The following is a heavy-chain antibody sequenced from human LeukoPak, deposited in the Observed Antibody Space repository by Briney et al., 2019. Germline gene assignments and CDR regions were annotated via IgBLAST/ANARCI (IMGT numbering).Heavy chain of an antibody. J-gene: IGHJ4*02. CDR1: GGSISSDY. V-gene: IGHV4-59*01. CDR3: ARGPRTSYDSSGYPQYYFDY. CDR2: IYYSGST. Sequence: PSETLSLTCTVSGGSISSDYWSWIRQPPGKGLEWVGDIYYSGSTNYNPSLKSRVTISVDTSKNQFSLKLSSVTAADTAVYYCARGPRTSYDSSGYPQYYFDYWGQGTLVTVSS. D-gene: IGHD3-22*01.